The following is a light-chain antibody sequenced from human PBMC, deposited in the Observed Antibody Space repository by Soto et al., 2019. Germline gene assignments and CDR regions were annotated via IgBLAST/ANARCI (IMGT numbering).Light chain of an antibody. Sequence: EIVLTQSPATLPLSPGEIATLSCRASQSISKLLTWYQQKPGQPPSLLMYDVSTRAAGIPARFSGSGSGTDFTLTISSLEPEDFAVYFCQQCTNGPPCTFGQGTKVDIK. J-gene: IGKJ2*02. CDR2: DVS. CDR3: QQCTNGPPCT. V-gene: IGKV3-11*01. CDR1: QSISKL.